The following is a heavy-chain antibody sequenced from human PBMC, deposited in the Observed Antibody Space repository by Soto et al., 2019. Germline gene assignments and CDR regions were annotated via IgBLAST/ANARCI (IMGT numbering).Heavy chain of an antibody. CDR2: IKQDGSEN. Sequence: EVQLVESGGGLVQPGGSLRLSCEASGFTFSSYRMSWVRQAPGKGLEWVAHIKQDGSENYYVDSVKGRFTISRDNAKNSLYLQMNSLRAEDTAVYYCARRSSTVAAWGTFDYWGQGTLVTVSS. J-gene: IGHJ4*02. V-gene: IGHV3-7*01. D-gene: IGHD6-19*01. CDR1: GFTFSSYR. CDR3: ARRSSTVAAWGTFDY.